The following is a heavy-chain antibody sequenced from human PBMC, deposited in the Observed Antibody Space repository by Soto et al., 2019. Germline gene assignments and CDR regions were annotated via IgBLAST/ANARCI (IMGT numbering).Heavy chain of an antibody. CDR2: MNPNSGNT. CDR1: GYTFTSYD. CDR3: AREARGYCSSTSCYRDAFDI. J-gene: IGHJ3*02. Sequence: GASVKVSCKASGYTFTSYDINWVRQATGQGLEWMGWMNPNSGNTGYAQKFQGRVTMTRNTSISTAYMELSSLRSEDTAVYYCAREARGYCSSTSCYRDAFDIWGQGTMVTVSS. V-gene: IGHV1-8*01. D-gene: IGHD2-2*01.